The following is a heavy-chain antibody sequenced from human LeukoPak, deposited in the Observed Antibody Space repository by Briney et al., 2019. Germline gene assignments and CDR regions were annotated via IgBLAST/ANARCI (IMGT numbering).Heavy chain of an antibody. Sequence: SETLSLTCTVSGGSISSSSYYWGWIRQPPGKGLEWIGSTYYSGSTYYNPSLKSRVTISVDTSKNQFSLKLSSVTAADTAVYYCARNGQQLVPLYYFDYWGQGTLVTVSS. J-gene: IGHJ4*02. CDR1: GGSISSSSYY. V-gene: IGHV4-39*01. D-gene: IGHD6-13*01. CDR3: ARNGQQLVPLYYFDY. CDR2: TYYSGST.